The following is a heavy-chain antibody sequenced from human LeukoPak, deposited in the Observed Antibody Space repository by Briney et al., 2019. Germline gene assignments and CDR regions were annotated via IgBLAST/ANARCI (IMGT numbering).Heavy chain of an antibody. CDR3: ARDPSYYDSSGEYY. CDR1: GITLSNYG. V-gene: IGHV3-23*01. D-gene: IGHD3-22*01. Sequence: GGSLRLSCEVSGITLSNYGMSWVRQAPGKGLEWVAGISGSGGSTNYADSVKGRFTISRDNTKNSLYLQMNSLRAEDTAVYYCARDPSYYDSSGEYYWGQGTLVTVSS. CDR2: ISGSGGST. J-gene: IGHJ4*02.